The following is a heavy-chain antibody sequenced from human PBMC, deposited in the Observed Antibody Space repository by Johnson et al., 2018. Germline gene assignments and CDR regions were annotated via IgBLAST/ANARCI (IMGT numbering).Heavy chain of an antibody. CDR2: LSSSGSTI. CDR1: GFTFSDYY. V-gene: IGHV3-11*01. CDR3: ARDPEYSSGWEGGPWYFDL. J-gene: IGHJ2*01. D-gene: IGHD6-19*01. Sequence: QVQLVESGGGLVKPGGSLRLSCAASGFTFSDYYMSWIRQAPGKGLEWVSYLSSSGSTIYYADSVKGRFTISRDNAKNSLYLQRNSLRAEDTPVYYCARDPEYSSGWEGGPWYFDLWGRGTLVTVSS.